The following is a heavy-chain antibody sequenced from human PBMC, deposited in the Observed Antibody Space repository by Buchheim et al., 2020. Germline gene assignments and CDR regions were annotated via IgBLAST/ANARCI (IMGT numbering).Heavy chain of an antibody. CDR2: ISSSGSTI. Sequence: EVQLVESGGGLVQPGGSLRLSCAASGFTFSSYEMNWVRQAPGKGLEWVSYISSSGSTIYYADSVKGRFTISRDNAKNSPYLQMNNLRAEDTAVYYCARRQPTTVTTGTYYGMDVWGQGTT. J-gene: IGHJ6*02. D-gene: IGHD4-17*01. CDR3: ARRQPTTVTTGTYYGMDV. CDR1: GFTFSSYE. V-gene: IGHV3-48*03.